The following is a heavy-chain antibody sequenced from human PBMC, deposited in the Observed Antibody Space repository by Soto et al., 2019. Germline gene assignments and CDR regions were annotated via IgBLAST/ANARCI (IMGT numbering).Heavy chain of an antibody. V-gene: IGHV4-39*01. CDR3: ARLYGSSLFDY. D-gene: IGHD6-6*01. CDR1: CGSISSSSYY. Sequence: QLQLQESGPGLVKPSETLSLTCTVSCGSISSSSYYWGCIRQPPGKGLEWIGTIYYSVSTYYNPSLQSRVTISVDTSKNQFSLKLSSVTAADTAVYYCARLYGSSLFDYWGQGTLVTVSS. CDR2: IYYSVST. J-gene: IGHJ4*02.